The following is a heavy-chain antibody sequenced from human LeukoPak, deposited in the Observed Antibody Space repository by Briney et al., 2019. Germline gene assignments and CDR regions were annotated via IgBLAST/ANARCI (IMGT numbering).Heavy chain of an antibody. CDR1: GYTFTGYY. D-gene: IGHD3-22*01. J-gene: IGHJ4*02. Sequence: ASVKVSCKASGYTFTGYYMHWVRQAPGQGLEWMGWINPNSGGTNYAQKFQGRVTMTRDTSISTAYMELSRLRSDDTAVHYCARGSCSSGYYYAYYFDYWGQGTLVTVSS. CDR3: ARGSCSSGYYYAYYFDY. CDR2: INPNSGGT. V-gene: IGHV1-2*02.